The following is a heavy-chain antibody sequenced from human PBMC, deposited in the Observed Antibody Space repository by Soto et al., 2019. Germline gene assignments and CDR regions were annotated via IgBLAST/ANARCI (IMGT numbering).Heavy chain of an antibody. D-gene: IGHD4-17*01. J-gene: IGHJ5*02. Sequence: AETLSLTCAVSGGSVSSGSYYWIWIRHPPGKGLEWIGYIYYSGSTNYNPSLKSRVTISVDTSKNQFSLKLSSVTAADTAVYYCARTHYGDSPNWFDPWGQGTLVTVSS. V-gene: IGHV4-61*01. CDR1: GGSVSSGSYY. CDR3: ARTHYGDSPNWFDP. CDR2: IYYSGST.